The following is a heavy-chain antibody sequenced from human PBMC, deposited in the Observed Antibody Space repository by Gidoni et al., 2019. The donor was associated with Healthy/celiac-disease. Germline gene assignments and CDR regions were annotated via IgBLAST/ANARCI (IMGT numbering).Heavy chain of an antibody. Sequence: EVQLVESGGGLVKPGGSLRLSCAASGFTFSNAWMSWVRQAPGKGLEWVGRIKSKTDGGTTDYAAPVKGRFTISRDDSKNTLYLQMNSLKTEDTAVYYCTTDSDYYDSSGYQDAFDIWGQGTMVTVSS. J-gene: IGHJ3*02. CDR2: IKSKTDGGTT. CDR1: GFTFSNAW. D-gene: IGHD3-22*01. CDR3: TTDSDYYDSSGYQDAFDI. V-gene: IGHV3-15*01.